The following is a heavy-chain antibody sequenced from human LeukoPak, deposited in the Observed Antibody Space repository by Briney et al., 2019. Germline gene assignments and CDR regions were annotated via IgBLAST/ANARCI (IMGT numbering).Heavy chain of an antibody. V-gene: IGHV3-21*01. CDR3: AKSGWGNYYMDV. J-gene: IGHJ6*03. Sequence: PGGTLRLSCATSGFTFSTYAMNWVRQAPGKGLEWVSSISSSSSYIYYADSVKGRFTISRDNAKNSLYLQMNSLRAEDTAVYYCAKSGWGNYYMDVWGKGTTVTVSS. D-gene: IGHD3-16*01. CDR1: GFTFSTYA. CDR2: ISSSSSYI.